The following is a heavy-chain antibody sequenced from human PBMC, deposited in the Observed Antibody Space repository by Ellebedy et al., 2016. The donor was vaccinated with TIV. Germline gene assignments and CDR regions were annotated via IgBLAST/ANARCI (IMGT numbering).Heavy chain of an antibody. CDR2: ISGSGRST. J-gene: IGHJ3*02. D-gene: IGHD3-22*01. CDR3: AKDLQDYYESSGLDAFDI. Sequence: PGGSLRLSCAAAGFTFSSYARTWVRQAPGKGLEWVSVISGSGRSTYYADSVQGRFTISRDNSKKTLYLQMNNLRADDTAVYYCAKDLQDYYESSGLDAFDIWGQGTMVTVSS. V-gene: IGHV3-23*01. CDR1: GFTFSSYA.